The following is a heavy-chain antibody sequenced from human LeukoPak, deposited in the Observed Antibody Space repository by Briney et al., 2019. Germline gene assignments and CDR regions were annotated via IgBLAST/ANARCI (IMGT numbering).Heavy chain of an antibody. D-gene: IGHD3-10*01. CDR2: IYHSGST. V-gene: IGHV4-38-2*02. CDR1: GYSISSGYY. CDR3: ARDEEGFGELLGYFDY. Sequence: SETVSLTCAVSGYSISSGYYWGWIRQPPGKGLEWIGSIYHSGSTYYNPSLKSRVTISVDTSKNQFSLKLSSVTAADTAVYYCARDEEGFGELLGYFDYWGQGTLVTVSS. J-gene: IGHJ4*02.